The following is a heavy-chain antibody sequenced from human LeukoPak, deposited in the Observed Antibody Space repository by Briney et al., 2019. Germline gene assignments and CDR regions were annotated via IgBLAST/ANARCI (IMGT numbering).Heavy chain of an antibody. V-gene: IGHV1-69*04. CDR3: ARDPPSIAARAGGIAVAGDY. CDR2: MIPILGIA. D-gene: IGHD6-19*01. Sequence: SVSVSFKASGGTFSNYAISWVRQAPGQGGEWMGRMIPILGIANYAQKFQGRVTITAEKSRSTAYMELSSLRSEDTAVYYCARDPPSIAARAGGIAVAGDYWGQGTLVTVSS. CDR1: GGTFSNYA. J-gene: IGHJ4*02.